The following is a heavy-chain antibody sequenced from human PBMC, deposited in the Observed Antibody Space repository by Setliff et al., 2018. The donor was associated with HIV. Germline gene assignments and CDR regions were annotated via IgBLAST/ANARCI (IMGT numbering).Heavy chain of an antibody. Sequence: GASVKVSCKASGYTFTDDYYIHWVRQAPGQGLEWMGWINPNSGGANFAQKFQGRVTMTRDTSIRTAYMELSRLRSDDTAVYYCSRDDYYDSSANWFDPWGQGTLVTVSS. D-gene: IGHD3-22*01. CDR2: INPNSGGA. V-gene: IGHV1-2*02. CDR1: GYTFTDDYY. J-gene: IGHJ5*02. CDR3: SRDDYYDSSANWFDP.